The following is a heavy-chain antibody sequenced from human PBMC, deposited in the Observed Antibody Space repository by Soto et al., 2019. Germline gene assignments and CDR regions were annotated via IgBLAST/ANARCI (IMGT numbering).Heavy chain of an antibody. V-gene: IGHV3-74*02. D-gene: IGHD2-15*01. CDR1: GFTFSNYR. CDR2: INSDGSVS. CDR3: ARGDCVGGTCYSLAGSFYYYMDV. J-gene: IGHJ6*03. Sequence: EVQLVESGGGLVQPGGSLRLSCAASGFTFSNYRMYWVRQAPGKVLEWVSRINSDGSVSSYADSVKGRLTISRDNVKNTLYLQMDSLRAEDTAVYYCARGDCVGGTCYSLAGSFYYYMDVWGKGTTVTVFS.